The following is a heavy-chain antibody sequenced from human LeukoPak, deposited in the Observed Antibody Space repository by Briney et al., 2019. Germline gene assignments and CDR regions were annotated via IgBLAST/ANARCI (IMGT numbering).Heavy chain of an antibody. Sequence: ASVKVSCTASGYTFTAYYVHWVRQAPGQGLEWMGWITPNSGGTKYAQKFQGRVTMTRDTSISTAYMELSGLRSDDTAVYYCARGFRLSAIEDWFDPWXQGTLVTVSS. CDR3: ARGFRLSAIEDWFDP. D-gene: IGHD2-2*02. CDR1: GYTFTAYY. V-gene: IGHV1-2*02. J-gene: IGHJ5*02. CDR2: ITPNSGGT.